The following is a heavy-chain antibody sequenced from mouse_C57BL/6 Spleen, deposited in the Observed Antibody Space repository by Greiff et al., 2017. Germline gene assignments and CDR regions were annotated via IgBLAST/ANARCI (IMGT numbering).Heavy chain of an antibody. V-gene: IGHV5-17*01. D-gene: IGHD2-2*01. CDR1: GYTFTDYG. CDR3: ASDGYDESY. Sequence: DVHLVESGAGLVKPGGSLKLSCAASGYTFTDYGMHWVRQAPVQGLEWVAYISSGSSTIYYADTVKGRFTISTDNAKSTLFLQMTSLRSEDTAMYYCASDGYDESYWGQGTLVTVSA. CDR2: ISSGSSTI. J-gene: IGHJ3*01.